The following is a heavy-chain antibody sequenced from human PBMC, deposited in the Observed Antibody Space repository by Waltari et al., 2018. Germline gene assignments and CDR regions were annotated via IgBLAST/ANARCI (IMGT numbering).Heavy chain of an antibody. J-gene: IGHJ1*01. V-gene: IGHV3-74*01. CDR1: GFDFSTYW. Sequence: EVHMVESGGGLVQPGGSLRLSCAASGFDFSTYWMHWVRQGPGKGLVWVSRIRGDGNEINYADFVKGRFTISRDNAKNTLYLQMNSLRVEDTAVYYCARGGAVYSDFQYWGQGTLVSVSA. CDR3: ARGGAVYSDFQY. D-gene: IGHD1-26*01. CDR2: IRGDGNEI.